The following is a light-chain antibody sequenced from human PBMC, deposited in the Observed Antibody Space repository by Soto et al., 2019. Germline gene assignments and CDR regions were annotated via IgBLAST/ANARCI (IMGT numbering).Light chain of an antibody. J-gene: IGKJ1*01. CDR3: QQYNNWHSWT. CDR1: QSVSSN. V-gene: IGKV3-15*01. CDR2: GAS. Sequence: DILMTQYPATLSGSRGERAALSCRGSQSVSSNLAWYQQKPAQAPRLLIYGASTRATGIPARFSGSGSGTEFTLTISSMKSEDFAVSYCQQYNNWHSWTFGQGTKVDI.